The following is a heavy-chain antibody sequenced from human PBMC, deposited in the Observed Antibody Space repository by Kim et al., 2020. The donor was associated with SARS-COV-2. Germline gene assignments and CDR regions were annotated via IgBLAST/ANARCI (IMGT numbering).Heavy chain of an antibody. CDR1: GYTFTSYY. J-gene: IGHJ5*02. D-gene: IGHD1-20*01. CDR2: INPSGGST. Sequence: ASVKVSCKASGYTFTSYYMHWVRQAPGQGLEWMGIINPSGGSTSYAQKFQGRVTMTRDTSTSTVYMELSSLRSEDTAVYYCARDGSNWNPVYWFDPWGQGTLVTVSS. V-gene: IGHV1-46*01. CDR3: ARDGSNWNPVYWFDP.